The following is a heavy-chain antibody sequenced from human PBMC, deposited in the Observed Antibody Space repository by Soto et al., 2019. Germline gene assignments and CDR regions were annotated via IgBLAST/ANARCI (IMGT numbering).Heavy chain of an antibody. Sequence: QVQLQESGPGLVKPSQTLSLTCTVSGGSISSGGYYWSWIRQHPGKGLEWIGYIYYSGSTYYNPSIKSRVTISVDTSKNQFSLKLSSVTAADTAVYYCARAYVLYYYYGMDVWGQGTTVTVSS. V-gene: IGHV4-31*03. CDR3: ARAYVLYYYYGMDV. J-gene: IGHJ6*02. CDR2: IYYSGST. D-gene: IGHD3-16*01. CDR1: GGSISSGGYY.